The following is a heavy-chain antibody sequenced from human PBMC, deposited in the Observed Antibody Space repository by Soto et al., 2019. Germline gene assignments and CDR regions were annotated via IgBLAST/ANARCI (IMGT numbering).Heavy chain of an antibody. V-gene: IGHV3-66*01. CDR3: ARETAPALTAVTCLDY. D-gene: IGHD4-17*01. CDR2: IYSGGST. Sequence: GGSLRLSCTVSGFTVSSNYMRWVRQAPGKGLEWVSVIYSGGSTYYADSVKGRFTISRDNSKNTLYLQMNSLRAEDTAVYYCARETAPALTAVTCLDYWGQGTLVTVSS. J-gene: IGHJ4*02. CDR1: GFTVSSNY.